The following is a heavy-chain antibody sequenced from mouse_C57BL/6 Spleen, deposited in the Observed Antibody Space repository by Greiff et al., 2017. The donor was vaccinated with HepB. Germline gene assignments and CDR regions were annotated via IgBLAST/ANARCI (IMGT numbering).Heavy chain of an antibody. CDR3: ARDNVGFAY. Sequence: EVKLVESGPGLVKPSQSLSLTCSVTGYSITSGYYWNWIRQFPGNKLEWMGYISYDGSNNYNPSLKNRISITRDTSKNQFFLKLNSVTTEDTATYYCARDNVGFAYWGQGTLVTVSA. CDR2: ISYDGSN. V-gene: IGHV3-6*01. J-gene: IGHJ3*01. CDR1: GYSITSGYY.